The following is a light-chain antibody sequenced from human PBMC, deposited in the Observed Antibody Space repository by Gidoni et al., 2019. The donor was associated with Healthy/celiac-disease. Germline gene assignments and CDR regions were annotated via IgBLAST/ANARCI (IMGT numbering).Light chain of an antibody. CDR3: QAWDSSTVV. J-gene: IGLJ2*01. Sequence: SYELTQPPSVSASPGQTASLTCSGDKLGDKYACWYQQKPGQSPVLVIYQDSKRPSGIPERFSGSNSGNTDTLTISGTQAMDEADYYCQAWDSSTVVFGGGTKLTVL. V-gene: IGLV3-1*01. CDR2: QDS. CDR1: KLGDKY.